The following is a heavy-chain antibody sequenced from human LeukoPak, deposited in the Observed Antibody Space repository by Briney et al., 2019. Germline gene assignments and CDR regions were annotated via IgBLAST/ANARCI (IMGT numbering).Heavy chain of an antibody. CDR1: GFTFTTYW. Sequence: GGSLRLSCEASGFTFTTYWMSWVRQAPGKGLEWVANIKQDGSEKYYVDSVKGRFTISRDNAKNSLYLQKNSLRAEDTAAYYCARDRYDILTGYNDAFDVWPRDKGLRLF. V-gene: IGHV3-7*01. J-gene: IGHJ3*01. CDR2: IKQDGSEK. CDR3: ARDRYDILTGYNDAFDV. D-gene: IGHD3-9*01.